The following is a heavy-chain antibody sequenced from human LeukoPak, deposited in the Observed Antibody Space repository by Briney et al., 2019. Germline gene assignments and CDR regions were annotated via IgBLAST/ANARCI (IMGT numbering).Heavy chain of an antibody. V-gene: IGHV3-30*02. CDR2: IRFDGSHK. CDR1: GFTFGTYG. CDR3: ARDTSYFDY. Sequence: GGSLRLSCVASGFTFGTYGMHWVRQAPGKGLEWVAFIRFDGSHKYHADSVRGRFTISRDNSKNTVYLQMNSLRVDDAAVYYCARDTSYFDYWGQGTQVTVSS. J-gene: IGHJ4*02.